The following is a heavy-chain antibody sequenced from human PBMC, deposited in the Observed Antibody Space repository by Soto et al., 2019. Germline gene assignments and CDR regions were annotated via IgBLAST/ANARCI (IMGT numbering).Heavy chain of an antibody. V-gene: IGHV3-30*18. Sequence: QEQLVESGGGVVQPGRSLRLTCASSGFTFSSYGMHWVRQAPGKGLEWVAIISYDGSNKYYADSVKGRFTISRDNSKNTLYLQMNSLRAEDTAVYYCAKTTGDYPLYWYFDLWGRGTLVTVSS. CDR3: AKTTGDYPLYWYFDL. CDR1: GFTFSSYG. J-gene: IGHJ2*01. CDR2: ISYDGSNK. D-gene: IGHD4-17*01.